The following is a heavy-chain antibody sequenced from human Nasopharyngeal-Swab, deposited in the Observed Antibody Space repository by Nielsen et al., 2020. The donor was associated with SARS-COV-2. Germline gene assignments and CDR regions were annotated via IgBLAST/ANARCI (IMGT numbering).Heavy chain of an antibody. CDR3: ARAMTMVVTIPAY. Sequence: WVREAPGQGLEWMGWISAYNGNTNYAQKLQGRVTMTTDTSTSTAYMELRSLRSDDTAVYYCARAMTMVVTIPAYWGQGTLVTVSS. CDR2: ISAYNGNT. V-gene: IGHV1-18*01. J-gene: IGHJ4*02. D-gene: IGHD4/OR15-4a*01.